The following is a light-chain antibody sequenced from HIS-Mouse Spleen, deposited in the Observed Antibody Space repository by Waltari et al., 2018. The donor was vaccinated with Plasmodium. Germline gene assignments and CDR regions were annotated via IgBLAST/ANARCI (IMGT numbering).Light chain of an antibody. CDR2: DAS. CDR1: QSVSSD. J-gene: IGKJ4*01. CDR3: QQRSNWLT. Sequence: EIVLTQSPATLSLSPGERATISCRASQSVSSDLAWYQQKPGQAPRLRIYDASNRATGIPARFSGSGSGTDFTLTISSLEPEDFAVYYCQQRSNWLTFGGGTKVEIK. V-gene: IGKV3-11*01.